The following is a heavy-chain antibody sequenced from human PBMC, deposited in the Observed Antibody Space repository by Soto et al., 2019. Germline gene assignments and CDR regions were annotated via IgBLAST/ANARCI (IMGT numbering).Heavy chain of an antibody. CDR3: ARGDFWSGYSPGGMDV. J-gene: IGHJ6*02. V-gene: IGHV1-18*01. D-gene: IGHD3-3*01. CDR1: GYTFTSYG. CDR2: ISAYNGDT. Sequence: ASVKVSCKASGYTFTSYGISWVRQAPGQGLEWMGWISAYNGDTNYAQKLQGRVTMTTDTSTSTAYMELRSLRSDDTAVYYCARGDFWSGYSPGGMDVWGQGTTVTVSS.